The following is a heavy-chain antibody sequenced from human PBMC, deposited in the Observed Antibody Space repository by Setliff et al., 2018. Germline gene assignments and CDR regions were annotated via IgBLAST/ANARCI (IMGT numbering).Heavy chain of an antibody. CDR2: IYPGDYDT. Sequence: GESLKISCKASGYIFTNYWIGWVRQMPGKGLGWMGVIYPGDYDTRHTPSFQGQVTISADKSINTAYLQWSSLKASDTAIYYCTRHEDRNKCTSSSCYRENDAFDVWGQGAMVTVSS. D-gene: IGHD2-2*01. V-gene: IGHV5-51*01. J-gene: IGHJ3*01. CDR3: TRHEDRNKCTSSSCYRENDAFDV. CDR1: GYIFTNYW.